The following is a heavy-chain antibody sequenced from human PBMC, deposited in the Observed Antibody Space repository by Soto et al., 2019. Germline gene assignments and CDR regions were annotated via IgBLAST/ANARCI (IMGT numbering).Heavy chain of an antibody. CDR1: GGSISSGDHY. Sequence: SETLSLTCTVSGGSISSGDHYWSWIRQPPGKGLEWIGYIYYSGTTYYNPSLKSRVTISVDTSENQFSLKVNSVTAADTAVYYCARALIPLWHYYYYGMDVWGQGTTVTVSS. CDR2: IYYSGTT. V-gene: IGHV4-30-4*01. D-gene: IGHD5-18*01. CDR3: ARALIPLWHYYYYGMDV. J-gene: IGHJ6*02.